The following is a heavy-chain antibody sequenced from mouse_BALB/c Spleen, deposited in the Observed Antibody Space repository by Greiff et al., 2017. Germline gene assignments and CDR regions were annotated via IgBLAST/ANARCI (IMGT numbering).Heavy chain of an antibody. D-gene: IGHD1-1*01. V-gene: IGHV1S56*01. CDR1: GYTFTSYY. CDR3: ASEGYGSSYYFDY. Sequence: QVQLQQSGPELVKPGASVRISCKASGYTFTSYYIHWVKQRPGQGLEWIGWIYPGNVNTKYNEKFKGKATLTADKSSSTAYMQLSSLTSEDSAVYFCASEGYGSSYYFDYWGQGTTLTVSA. CDR2: IYPGNVNT. J-gene: IGHJ2*01.